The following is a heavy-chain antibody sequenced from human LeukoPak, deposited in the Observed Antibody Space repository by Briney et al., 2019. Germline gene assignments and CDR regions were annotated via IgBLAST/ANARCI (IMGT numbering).Heavy chain of an antibody. V-gene: IGHV3-15*01. J-gene: IGHJ4*02. CDR1: GFTVSSNS. D-gene: IGHD5-18*01. Sequence: GGSLRLSCTVSGFTVSSNSMSWVRQAPGKGLEWVGRIKSKTDGGTTDYAAPVKGRFTISRDDSKNTLYLQMNSLKTEDTAVYYCTTDDVIYSYGYRDYWGQGTLVTVSS. CDR2: IKSKTDGGTT. CDR3: TTDDVIYSYGYRDY.